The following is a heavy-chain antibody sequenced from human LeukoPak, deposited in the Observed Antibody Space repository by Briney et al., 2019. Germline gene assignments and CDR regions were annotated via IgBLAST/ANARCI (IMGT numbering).Heavy chain of an antibody. CDR2: IYTSGST. CDR3: ARVLRYFDWRGGGMDV. V-gene: IGHV4-61*02. J-gene: IGHJ6*02. D-gene: IGHD3-9*01. Sequence: SETLSLTCTVSGGSISSGSYYWSWIRQPAGKGLEWIGRIYTSGSTNYNPSLKSRVTISVDTSKNQFSLKLSSVTAADTAVYYCARVLRYFDWRGGGMDVWGQGTTATVSS. CDR1: GGSISSGSYY.